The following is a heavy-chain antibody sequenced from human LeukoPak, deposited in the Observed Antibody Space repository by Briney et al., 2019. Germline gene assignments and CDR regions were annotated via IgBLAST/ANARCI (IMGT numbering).Heavy chain of an antibody. CDR1: GLTFSSYA. D-gene: IGHD3-9*01. Sequence: PGGSLRLSCAASGLTFSSYAMSWVRPAPGRGLEWVSGISGSGGSTYYADSVKGRFTISRDNSKNTMYLQMNSLRAEDTAAYYCAKESAYDILTGYSDYWGQGTLVTVSS. CDR2: ISGSGGST. J-gene: IGHJ4*02. V-gene: IGHV3-23*01. CDR3: AKESAYDILTGYSDY.